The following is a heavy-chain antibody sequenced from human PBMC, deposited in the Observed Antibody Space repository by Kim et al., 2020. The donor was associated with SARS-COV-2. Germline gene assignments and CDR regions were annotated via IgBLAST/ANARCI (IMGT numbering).Heavy chain of an antibody. V-gene: IGHV3-23*01. J-gene: IGHJ5*02. D-gene: IGHD5-12*01. Sequence: GGSLRLSCAASGFTFSSYAMSWVRQAPGKGLEWVSAISGSGGSTYYADSVKGRFTISRDNSKNTLYLQMNSLRAEDTAVYYCAKERRGYSGYNNWFDPWGQGTLVTVSS. CDR3: AKERRGYSGYNNWFDP. CDR1: GFTFSSYA. CDR2: ISGSGGST.